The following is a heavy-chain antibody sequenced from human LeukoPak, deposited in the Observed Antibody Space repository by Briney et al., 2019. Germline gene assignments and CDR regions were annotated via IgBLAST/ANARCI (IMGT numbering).Heavy chain of an antibody. CDR2: IYTSGST. D-gene: IGHD2-15*01. CDR1: GGSISSGNSY. J-gene: IGHJ5*02. CDR3: AREYSS. V-gene: IGHV4-61*09. Sequence: SETLSLTCTVSGGSISSGNSYWTWIRQPAGKGLEWIGYIYTSGSTNYNPSLKSRVTISVDMSKNHFSLQLSSVTAADTAVYYCAREYSSWGQGTLVTVSS.